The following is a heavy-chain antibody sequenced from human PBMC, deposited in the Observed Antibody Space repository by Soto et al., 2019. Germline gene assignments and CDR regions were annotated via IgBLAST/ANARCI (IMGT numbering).Heavy chain of an antibody. CDR2: INGGNGNT. CDR3: ARRKGMEENYYYYGMDV. CDR1: GYSFSTHA. V-gene: IGHV1-3*01. Sequence: QVQVVQSGAEVKKPGASVKVSCKASGYSFSTHAMHWVRQAPGQRLAWMGWINGGNGNTKYSQKFPDRVTITRDTSASIADMELSSLRSEDTAVYYCARRKGMEENYYYYGMDVWGQGTTVTVSS. D-gene: IGHD1-1*01. J-gene: IGHJ6*02.